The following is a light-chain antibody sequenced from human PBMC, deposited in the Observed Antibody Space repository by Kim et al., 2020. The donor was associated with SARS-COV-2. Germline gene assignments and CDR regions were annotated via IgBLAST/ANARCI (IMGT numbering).Light chain of an antibody. J-gene: IGKJ4*01. Sequence: VSPGESATLSCRASQSVSSNLAWYQQRPGQAPRLLIYGASTRATGIPGRFSGSGSGTEFTLTISSLQSEDFAVYFCQQYKNWPLTFGGGTKVDIK. CDR2: GAS. CDR3: QQYKNWPLT. V-gene: IGKV3-15*01. CDR1: QSVSSN.